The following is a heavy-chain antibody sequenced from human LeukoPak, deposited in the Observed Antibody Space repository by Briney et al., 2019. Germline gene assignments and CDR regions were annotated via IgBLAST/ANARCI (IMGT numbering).Heavy chain of an antibody. D-gene: IGHD3-22*01. Sequence: ASVKVSCKASGYSFTSYSMNWVRQAPGQGLEWMGWISTNTGNPTYAQGFTGRFVFSLDTSVSTAYLQISSLKAEDTAVYYCARGSETMVVATIDYWGQGTLVTVSS. CDR3: ARGSETMVVATIDY. CDR2: ISTNTGNP. V-gene: IGHV7-4-1*02. CDR1: GYSFTSYS. J-gene: IGHJ4*02.